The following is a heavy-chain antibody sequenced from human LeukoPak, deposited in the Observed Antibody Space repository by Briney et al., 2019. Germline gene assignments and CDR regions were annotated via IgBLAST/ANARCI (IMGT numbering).Heavy chain of an antibody. V-gene: IGHV1-69*05. Sequence: SSVKVSCKASGGTFSSYAISWVRQAPGQGLDWMGGIIPIFGTANYAQKFQGRVTITTDESTSTAYMELSSLRSEDTAVYYCASQTTVPYAFDIWGQGTMVTVSS. CDR2: IIPIFGTA. D-gene: IGHD4-17*01. CDR1: GGTFSSYA. CDR3: ASQTTVPYAFDI. J-gene: IGHJ3*02.